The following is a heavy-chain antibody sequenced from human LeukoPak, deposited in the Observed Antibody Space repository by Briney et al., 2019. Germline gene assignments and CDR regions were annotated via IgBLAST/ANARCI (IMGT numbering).Heavy chain of an antibody. Sequence: PSETLSLTCNVSGGSLSIGEFFWGWVRQPPGKGLEWVGSYSYTGTTFYNPSLNSRVTTSGDTINNQLTLKITSVTAADTALYSCARHVQGSGSFHFDTWGQGALATVSS. J-gene: IGHJ4*02. CDR2: YSYTGTT. CDR3: ARHVQGSGSFHFDT. V-gene: IGHV4-39*01. D-gene: IGHD1-26*01. CDR1: GGSLSIGEFF.